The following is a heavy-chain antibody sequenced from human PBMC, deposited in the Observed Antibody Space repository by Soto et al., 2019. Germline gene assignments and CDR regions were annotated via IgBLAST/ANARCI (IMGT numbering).Heavy chain of an antibody. Sequence: QVQLVQSGAEVKKPGSSVKVSCKASGGTFSSYTISWVRQAPGQGLEWMVRIIPILGIANYAQKFQGRVTITADKSTSTAYMELSSLRSEDTAVYYCARRLGYCSGGSCLGFDYWGQGTLVTVSS. CDR1: GGTFSSYT. CDR2: IIPILGIA. D-gene: IGHD2-15*01. V-gene: IGHV1-69*02. J-gene: IGHJ4*02. CDR3: ARRLGYCSGGSCLGFDY.